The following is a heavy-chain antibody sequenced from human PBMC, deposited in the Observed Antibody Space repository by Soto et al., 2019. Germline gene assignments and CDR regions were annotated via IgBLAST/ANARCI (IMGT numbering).Heavy chain of an antibody. CDR3: ARDCSSTSCSRGYYYGMDV. CDR2: IYYNAIT. Sequence: QVQLQESGPGLVKPSETLSLTCTVSGGSVSNGFYYWSWIRQPPGTGLEWIGFIYYNAITNYNPSLKSRVTISLDTSTNQFSLKLSSVTAADTAVYYCARDCSSTSCSRGYYYGMDVWGQGTTVTVSS. V-gene: IGHV4-61*01. CDR1: GGSVSNGFYY. J-gene: IGHJ6*02. D-gene: IGHD2-2*01.